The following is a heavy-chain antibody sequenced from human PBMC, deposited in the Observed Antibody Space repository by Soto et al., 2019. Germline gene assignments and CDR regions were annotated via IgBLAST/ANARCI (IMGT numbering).Heavy chain of an antibody. D-gene: IGHD6-19*01. V-gene: IGHV2-5*01. CDR3: AHTQPLVAVAGPEVY. CDR2: IYWNDDK. J-gene: IGHJ4*02. CDR1: GFSLSTSGVG. Sequence: SGPTLVKPTQTLTLTCTFSGFSLSTSGVGVGWIRQPPGKALEWLALIYWNDDKRYSPSLKSRLTITKDTSKNQVVLTMTNMDPVDTATYYCAHTQPLVAVAGPEVYWGQGTLVTVSS.